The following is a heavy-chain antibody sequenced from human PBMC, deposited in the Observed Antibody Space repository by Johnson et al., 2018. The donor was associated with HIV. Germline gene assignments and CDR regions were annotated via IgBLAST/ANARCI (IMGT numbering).Heavy chain of an antibody. D-gene: IGHD6-13*01. CDR2: IRYDGSTK. CDR3: AKDSWDVSWSDDAFDI. CDR1: GFTFSSHG. J-gene: IGHJ3*02. Sequence: QVQLVESGGGVVQPGGSLRLSCAASGFTFSSHGMHWVRQAPGKGLDWVSFIRYDGSTKYYADSVKARFTISRDNSNNTLYLQMNSLRAEDTAVYYCAKDSWDVSWSDDAFDIWGQGTMVTVSS. V-gene: IGHV3-30*02.